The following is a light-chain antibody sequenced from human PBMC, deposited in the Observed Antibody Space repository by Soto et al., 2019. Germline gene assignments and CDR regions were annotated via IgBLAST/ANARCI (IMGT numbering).Light chain of an antibody. Sequence: DIQMAQSPSSLSASVGARVTITCRASQSITNYLNWYQQKPGRATKLLIYIASSLQSGVPSRFSGSGSGTDLTLTISSLQPEDFATYYCQQSYSFPRTFGQGNRVEIK. V-gene: IGKV1-39*01. CDR2: IAS. CDR1: QSITNY. CDR3: QQSYSFPRT. J-gene: IGKJ1*01.